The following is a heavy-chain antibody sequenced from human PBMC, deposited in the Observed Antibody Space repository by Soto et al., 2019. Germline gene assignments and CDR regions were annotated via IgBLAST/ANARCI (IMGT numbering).Heavy chain of an antibody. V-gene: IGHV5-10-1*01. Sequence: PGEALKISCKVSGCSLTSWFIGCVRRMRGKGRWRMGRIDPSDSYADCSRSFQGRVPVSAGKAISTASLQWSSLKASDTSMYYCARQQAQHIVVVTASHMDVRGQRHTVTVSS. CDR2: IDPSDSYA. J-gene: IGHJ6*02. D-gene: IGHD2-21*02. CDR1: GCSLTSWF. CDR3: ARQQAQHIVVVTASHMDV.